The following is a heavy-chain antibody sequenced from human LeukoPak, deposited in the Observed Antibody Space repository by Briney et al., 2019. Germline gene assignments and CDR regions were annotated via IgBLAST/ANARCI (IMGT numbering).Heavy chain of an antibody. Sequence: GGSLRLSCTASGFTFRTYLIHWVRQAPGKGLVWVSRINGDGTDTRYADSVKGRFTISRDNAKNSLYLQMNSLRAEDTAVYYCAREGHSGSYWDYWGQGTLVTVSS. CDR3: AREGHSGSYWDY. D-gene: IGHD1-26*01. J-gene: IGHJ4*02. CDR1: GFTFRTYL. CDR2: INGDGTDT. V-gene: IGHV3-74*01.